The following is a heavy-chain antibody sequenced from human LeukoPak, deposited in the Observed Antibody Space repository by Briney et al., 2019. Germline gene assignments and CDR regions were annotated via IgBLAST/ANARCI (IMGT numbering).Heavy chain of an antibody. CDR3: ARSYYGSGSYYSLLAFYYYMDV. V-gene: IGHV1-8*01. Sequence: GASVKVSCKASGYTFTSYDINWVRQATGQGLEWMGWMNPNSGNTGYAQKFQGRVTMTRNTSISTAYMELSSLRSEDTAVYYCARSYYGSGSYYSLLAFYYYMDVWGKGTTVTISS. CDR2: MNPNSGNT. J-gene: IGHJ6*03. D-gene: IGHD3-10*01. CDR1: GYTFTSYD.